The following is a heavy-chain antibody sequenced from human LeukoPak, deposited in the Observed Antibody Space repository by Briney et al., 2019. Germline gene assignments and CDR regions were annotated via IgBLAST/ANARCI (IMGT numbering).Heavy chain of an antibody. CDR1: GGSINSGSYY. D-gene: IGHD1-26*01. J-gene: IGHJ4*02. CDR3: ARSRDTWADY. Sequence: PSETLSLTCTVSGGSINSGSYYWRWLRQPAGKGLEWIGRMYTSGSTNYNPSLKSRVTISVDRSKNQFSLTLSSVTAADTAVYYCARSRDTWADYWGQGTLVTVSS. CDR2: MYTSGST. V-gene: IGHV4-61*02.